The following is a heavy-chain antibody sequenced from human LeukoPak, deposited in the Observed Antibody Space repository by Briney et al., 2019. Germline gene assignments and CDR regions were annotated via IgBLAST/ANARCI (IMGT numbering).Heavy chain of an antibody. CDR2: INSDGSTT. CDR3: ARVAGGIAVASDY. Sequence: PGGSLRLSCAASGFPFSNYWMYWVRQAPGKGLVCVSRINSDGSTTNYADSVKGRFTISRDNAKNTLYLQMSGLRDEDTAVYYCARVAGGIAVASDYWGQGTLVTVSS. V-gene: IGHV3-74*01. D-gene: IGHD6-19*01. CDR1: GFPFSNYW. J-gene: IGHJ4*02.